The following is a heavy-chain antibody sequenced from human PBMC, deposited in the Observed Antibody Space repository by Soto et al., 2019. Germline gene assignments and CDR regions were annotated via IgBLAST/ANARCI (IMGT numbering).Heavy chain of an antibody. D-gene: IGHD2-21*02. Sequence: EVQLVESGGGLVQPGGSLRLSCAASGFTFSSYWMHWVRQAPGKGLVWVSRINSDGSSTNYADSVKGRFTISRDNAKNPLYLEVNSLRAEDTAVYYCARDQTAGDWFDPLGQGTLVTVSS. CDR2: INSDGSST. CDR3: ARDQTAGDWFDP. CDR1: GFTFSSYW. J-gene: IGHJ5*02. V-gene: IGHV3-74*01.